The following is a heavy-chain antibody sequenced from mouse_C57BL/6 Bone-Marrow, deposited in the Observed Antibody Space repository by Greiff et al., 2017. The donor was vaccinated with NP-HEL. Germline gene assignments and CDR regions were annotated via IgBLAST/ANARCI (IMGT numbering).Heavy chain of an antibody. CDR2: IDPSDSYT. D-gene: IGHD1-1*01. CDR3: ARWHYGSSYAMDY. J-gene: IGHJ4*01. Sequence: VQLQQPGAELVMPGASVKLSCKASGYTFTSYWMHWVKQRPGQGLEWIGEIDPSDSYTNYNQKFKGKSTLTVDKSSSTAYMQLSSLTSEDSAVDYCARWHYGSSYAMDYWGQGTSVTVSS. CDR1: GYTFTSYW. V-gene: IGHV1-69*01.